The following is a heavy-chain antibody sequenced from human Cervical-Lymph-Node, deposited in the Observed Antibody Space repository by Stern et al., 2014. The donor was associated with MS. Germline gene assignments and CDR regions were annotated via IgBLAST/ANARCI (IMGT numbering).Heavy chain of an antibody. CDR1: GFTFADYA. Sequence: EVQLVESGGGLVQPGRSLRLSCAASGFTFADYAMHWVRPVPGRGLEWVSGISWNSAAIGYADSVKGRFTISRDNAKNSLYLQMSSLRAEDTALYYCAKSPRGQFFYYYPMDVWGQGTTVTVSS. CDR2: ISWNSAAI. J-gene: IGHJ6*02. CDR3: AKSPRGQFFYYYPMDV. V-gene: IGHV3-9*01. D-gene: IGHD3-10*01.